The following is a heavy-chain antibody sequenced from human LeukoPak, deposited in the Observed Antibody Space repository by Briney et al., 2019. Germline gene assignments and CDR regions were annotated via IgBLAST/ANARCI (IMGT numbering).Heavy chain of an antibody. Sequence: PSETLSLTCAVYGGSFSGYYWSWIRQPPGKRLEWIAEINHSGSTNYNPSLKSRVTISVDTSKNQFSLKLGSVTAADTAVYFCARRAIVVVTAINWFDPWGQGTLVTVSS. CDR1: GGSFSGYY. D-gene: IGHD2-21*02. J-gene: IGHJ5*02. CDR3: ARRAIVVVTAINWFDP. V-gene: IGHV4-34*01. CDR2: INHSGST.